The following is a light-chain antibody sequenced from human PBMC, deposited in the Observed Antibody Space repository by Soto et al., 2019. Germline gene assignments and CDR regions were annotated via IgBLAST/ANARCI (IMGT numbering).Light chain of an antibody. Sequence: DIQMTQSPSTLSASVGDRVTITCRASQSISSWLAWYQQKLGKAPKLLIYKASSLESGVPSRFSGSGSGTEFTLTISSLQPDDFATYYCQQYNSYSTFGGGPKVEIK. V-gene: IGKV1-5*03. CDR2: KAS. CDR3: QQYNSYST. J-gene: IGKJ4*01. CDR1: QSISSW.